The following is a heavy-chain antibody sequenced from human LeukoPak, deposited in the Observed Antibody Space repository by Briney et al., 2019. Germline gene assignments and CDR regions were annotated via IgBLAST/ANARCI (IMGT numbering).Heavy chain of an antibody. CDR1: GFTFSSYW. J-gene: IGHJ5*02. CDR2: IKQDGSEK. D-gene: IGHD2-8*02. CDR3: ARDKALRSWYNWFDP. V-gene: IGHV3-7*01. Sequence: PGGSLRLSCAASGFTFSSYWMSWVRQAPGKGLEWVANIKQDGSEKYYVDSVKGRFTISRDNAKNSLYLQTNSLRAEDTAVYYCARDKALRSWYNWFDPWGQGTLVTVSS.